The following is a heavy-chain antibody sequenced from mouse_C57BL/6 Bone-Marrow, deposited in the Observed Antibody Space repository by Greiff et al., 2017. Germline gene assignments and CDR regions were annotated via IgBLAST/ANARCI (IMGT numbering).Heavy chain of an antibody. V-gene: IGHV1-59*01. CDR3: ARLYSNYEYFDV. J-gene: IGHJ1*03. CDR2: IDPSDSYT. CDR1: GYTFTSYW. Sequence: VQLQQSGAELVRPGTSVKLSCKASGYTFTSYWMHWVKQRPGQGLEWIGVIDPSDSYTNYNQKFKGKATLTVDTSSSTAYMQLSSLTSEDSAVYYCARLYSNYEYFDVWGTGTTVTVSS. D-gene: IGHD2-5*01.